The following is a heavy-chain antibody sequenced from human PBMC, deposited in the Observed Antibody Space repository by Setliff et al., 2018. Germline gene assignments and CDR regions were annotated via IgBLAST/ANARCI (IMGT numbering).Heavy chain of an antibody. D-gene: IGHD3-10*01. CDR1: GASINSGTYY. CDR2: LHTSGST. J-gene: IGHJ6*03. V-gene: IGHV4-61*02. Sequence: SETLSLTCAVSGASINSGTYYWSWIRQPAGKGLEWVGRLHTSGSTTYNPSLQSRVTISADTSKNQFSLNLSSVTAADTAVYYCARDNRARHYMDVWGKGTTVTVSS. CDR3: ARDNRARHYMDV.